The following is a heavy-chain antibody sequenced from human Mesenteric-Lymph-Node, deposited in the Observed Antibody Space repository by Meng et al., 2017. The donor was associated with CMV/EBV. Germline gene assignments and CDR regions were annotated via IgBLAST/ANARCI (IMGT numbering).Heavy chain of an antibody. CDR1: GYSFTNYW. CDR2: IYPADSGT. Sequence: GESLKISCTGSGYSFTNYWMDWVRQMPGKGLEWMGIIYPADSGTVYSPSFQGQVTISADKSISTAYLQSSSLTATDTAMYYCAIQMCGGDCPPSYWGQGTLVTVSS. V-gene: IGHV5-51*01. CDR3: AIQMCGGDCPPSY. D-gene: IGHD2-21*01. J-gene: IGHJ4*02.